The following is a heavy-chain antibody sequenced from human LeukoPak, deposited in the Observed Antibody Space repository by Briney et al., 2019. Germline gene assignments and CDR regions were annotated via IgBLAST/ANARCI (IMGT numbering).Heavy chain of an antibody. CDR1: GGSISSYY. CDR2: IYYSGST. D-gene: IGHD2-15*01. CDR3: ARDRYCSGGSCYSGYYMDV. V-gene: IGHV4-59*12. Sequence: PSETLSLTCTVSGGSISSYYWSWIRQPPGKGLEWIGYIYYSGSTNYNPSLKSRVTISVDTSKNQFSLKLSSVTAADTAVYYCARDRYCSGGSCYSGYYMDVWGKGTTVTISS. J-gene: IGHJ6*03.